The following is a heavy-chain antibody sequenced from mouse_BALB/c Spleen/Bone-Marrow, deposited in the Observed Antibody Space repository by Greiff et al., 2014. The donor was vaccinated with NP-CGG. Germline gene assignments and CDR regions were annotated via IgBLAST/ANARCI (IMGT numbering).Heavy chain of an antibody. CDR2: ILPGSGST. J-gene: IGHJ2*01. V-gene: IGHV1-9*01. CDR1: GYTFSNYW. CDR3: ASGDYFDY. Sequence: QVQLQQSGAELMKPGASVKISCKATGYTFSNYWMEWVKQRPGHGLEWIGEILPGSGSTNYNEKFTGKATFTADTSSNTAYLQLSSLTSADSAVCYCASGDYFDYWGQGTTLTVSS.